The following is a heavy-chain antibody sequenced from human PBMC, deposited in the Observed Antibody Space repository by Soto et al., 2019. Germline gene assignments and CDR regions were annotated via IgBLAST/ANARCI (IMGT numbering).Heavy chain of an antibody. CDR3: AKAIYGGFTY. Sequence: VRLLESGGGLVQPGGSLRLSCAASGFTFSVYAMSWVRQAPGKGLEWVSGISGSGDSTHYADSVKGRFTVSRDNSKSMLYLQTNSLRAEDTVIYYCAKAIYGGFTYWGQGTLVTVSS. D-gene: IGHD3-10*01. CDR1: GFTFSVYA. CDR2: ISGSGDST. J-gene: IGHJ4*02. V-gene: IGHV3-23*01.